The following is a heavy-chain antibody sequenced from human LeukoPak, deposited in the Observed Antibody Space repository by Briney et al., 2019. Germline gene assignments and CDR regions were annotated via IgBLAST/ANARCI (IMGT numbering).Heavy chain of an antibody. D-gene: IGHD3-3*01. V-gene: IGHV3-23*01. Sequence: QPGGSLRLSCAASGFTFNDYAMSWVRQGPGKRLEGVALISGHGTSLYYADSVRGRFTISRDNSKNMVYLLMNSLRVDDTAVYYCTKDRANPYYDFWSSDSWGQGTTVIVSS. J-gene: IGHJ6*02. CDR3: TKDRANPYYDFWSSDS. CDR2: ISGHGTSL. CDR1: GFTFNDYA.